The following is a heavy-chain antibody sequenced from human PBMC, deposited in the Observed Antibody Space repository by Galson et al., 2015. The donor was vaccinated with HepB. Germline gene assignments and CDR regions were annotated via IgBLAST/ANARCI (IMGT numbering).Heavy chain of an antibody. J-gene: IGHJ4*02. CDR3: ARGLEDCSSTSCYVPNVIDY. Sequence: ETLSLTCAVSGGSISSSNWWSWVRQPPGKGLEWIGEIYHSGSTNYNPSLKSRVTISVDKSKNQFSLKLSSVTAADTAVYYCARGLEDCSSTSCYVPNVIDYWGQGTLVTVSS. D-gene: IGHD2-2*01. CDR1: GGSISSSNW. V-gene: IGHV4-4*02. CDR2: IYHSGST.